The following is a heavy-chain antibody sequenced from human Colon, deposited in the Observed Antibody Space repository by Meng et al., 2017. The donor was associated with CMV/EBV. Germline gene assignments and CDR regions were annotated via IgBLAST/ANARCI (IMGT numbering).Heavy chain of an antibody. CDR2: FDPRGDST. V-gene: IGHV1-46*02. D-gene: IGHD1-14*01. J-gene: IGHJ4*02. Sequence: QVQLVQSGAEVKRPGDSVKVSCKASGYTFKFSSMQWVRQAPGQGPEWMGIFDPRGDSTNYAQKFQGRLRLTGDRSKTTMYLELTGLRSEDTAVYYCSRNNRDLFKDFLGQGTLVTVSS. CDR3: SRNNRDLFKDF. CDR1: GYTFKFSS.